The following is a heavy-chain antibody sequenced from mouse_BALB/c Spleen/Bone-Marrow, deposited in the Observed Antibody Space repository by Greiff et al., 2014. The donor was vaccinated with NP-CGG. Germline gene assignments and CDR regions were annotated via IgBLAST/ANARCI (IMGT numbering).Heavy chain of an antibody. CDR3: ARFPFYYGSSFYYFDY. V-gene: IGHV1S41*01. CDR1: GYTFTSYW. Sequence: DLVKPGASVKLSRKASGYTFTSYWINWIKQRPGQGLEWIGRIAPGSGSTYYNEMFKGKATLTVDTSSSTAYIQLSSLSSEDSAVYFCARFPFYYGSSFYYFDYWGQGTTLTVSS. D-gene: IGHD1-1*01. J-gene: IGHJ2*01. CDR2: IAPGSGST.